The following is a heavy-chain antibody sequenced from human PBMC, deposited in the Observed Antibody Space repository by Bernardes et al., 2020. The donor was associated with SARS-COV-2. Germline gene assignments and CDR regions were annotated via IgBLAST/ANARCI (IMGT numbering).Heavy chain of an antibody. D-gene: IGHD6-13*01. CDR3: ARVIAAAGNDYYYYYGMDV. Sequence: GGSLRLSCAASGFTFDDYGMSWVRQAPGKGLEWVSGINWNGGSTGYADSVKGRFTISRDNAKNSLYLQMNSLRAEDTALYHCARVIAAAGNDYYYYYGMDVWGQGTTVTVSS. J-gene: IGHJ6*02. CDR1: GFTFDDYG. V-gene: IGHV3-20*01. CDR2: INWNGGST.